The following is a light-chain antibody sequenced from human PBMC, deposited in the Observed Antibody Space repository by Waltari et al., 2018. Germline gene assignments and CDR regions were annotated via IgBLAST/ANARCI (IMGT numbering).Light chain of an antibody. CDR1: SLRRFY. CDR3: HSRDTFSTRV. V-gene: IGLV3-19*01. CDR2: GQL. Sequence: SSELTQDPAVSVALGQTVTITCQGDSLRRFYASWYQQRPGQAPILIFYGQLNRPSGIPDRFSGSTSGDTASLTITGAQAEDEADYYCHSRDTFSTRVFGGGTRLTV. J-gene: IGLJ2*01.